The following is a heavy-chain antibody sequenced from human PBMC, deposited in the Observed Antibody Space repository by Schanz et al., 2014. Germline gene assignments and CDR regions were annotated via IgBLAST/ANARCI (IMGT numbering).Heavy chain of an antibody. D-gene: IGHD6-13*01. CDR2: MSYDGSIK. J-gene: IGHJ6*02. V-gene: IGHV3-33*01. Sequence: QVQLVESGGGVVQFGRSLRLSCVASGFTFRDYYMSWIRQAPGKGLEWVAAMSYDGSIKYYGDSVKGRFTISRDNAKNSLYLQMNSLRAEDTAVYYCAREEGWGIAAAGPKHYYYGMDVWGQGTTXTVSS. CDR1: GFTFRDYY. CDR3: AREEGWGIAAAGPKHYYYGMDV.